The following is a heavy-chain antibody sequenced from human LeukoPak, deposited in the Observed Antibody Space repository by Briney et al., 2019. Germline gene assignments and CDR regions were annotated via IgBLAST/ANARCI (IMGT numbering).Heavy chain of an antibody. Sequence: PGGSLRLSCAASGFTFSAYWITWVRQAPGKGLEWVAVINPGGSEKYYVDSVEGRLTISRDNAKSSVYLQVDSLRSEDTAVYYCARQSKGDFAWGQGTLVTVSS. J-gene: IGHJ4*02. CDR2: INPGGSEK. V-gene: IGHV3-7*01. D-gene: IGHD2-21*02. CDR3: ARQSKGDFA. CDR1: GFTFSAYW.